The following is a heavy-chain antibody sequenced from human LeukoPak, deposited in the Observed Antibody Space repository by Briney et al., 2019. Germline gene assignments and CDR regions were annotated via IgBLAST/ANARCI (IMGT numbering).Heavy chain of an antibody. CDR2: INHSGST. D-gene: IGHD3-16*01. CDR3: ARGIWQDYRVDY. CDR1: GESFSGYY. V-gene: IGHV4-34*01. J-gene: IGHJ4*02. Sequence: SETLSLTXAVYGESFSGYYWSWIRQSPGKGLEWIGDINHSGSTNYNPSLKSRVTISVDTSKNQFSLKLTSVTAADTAVYYCARGIWQDYRVDYWGQGTLVTVSS.